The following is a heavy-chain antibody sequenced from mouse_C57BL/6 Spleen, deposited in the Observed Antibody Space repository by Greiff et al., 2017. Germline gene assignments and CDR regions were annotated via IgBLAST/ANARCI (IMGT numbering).Heavy chain of an antibody. CDR3: ARGTTVVDWYFDV. J-gene: IGHJ1*03. CDR2: IDPNSGGT. V-gene: IGHV1-72*01. CDR1: GYTFTSYW. Sequence: QQSCKASGYTFTSYWMHWVKQRPGRGLEWIGRIDPNSGGTKYNEKFKSKATLTVDKPSSTAYMQLSSLTSEDSAVYYCARGTTVVDWYFDVWGTGTTVTVSS. D-gene: IGHD1-1*01.